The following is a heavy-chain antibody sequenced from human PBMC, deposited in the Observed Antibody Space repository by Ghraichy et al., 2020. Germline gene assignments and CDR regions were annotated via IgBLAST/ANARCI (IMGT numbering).Heavy chain of an antibody. J-gene: IGHJ5*02. CDR1: GGTFSSYA. CDR3: ARSSDILTGYYRGGGPNWFDP. CDR2: IIPILGIA. Sequence: SVKVSCKASGGTFSSYAISWVRQAPGQGLEWMGRIIPILGIANYAQKFQGRVTITADKSTSTAYMELSSLRSEDTAVYYCARSSDILTGYYRGGGPNWFDPWGQGTLVTVSS. D-gene: IGHD3-9*01. V-gene: IGHV1-69*04.